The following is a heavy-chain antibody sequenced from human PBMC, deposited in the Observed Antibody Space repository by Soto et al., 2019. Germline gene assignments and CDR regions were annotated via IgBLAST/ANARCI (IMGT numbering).Heavy chain of an antibody. CDR1: GFSFSDYA. D-gene: IGHD6-13*01. Sequence: FAASGFSFSDYAMSWVRQAPGKGLEWVSVISESGGSTHYADSVRGRFTVSRDNSKNSLSLRMNSLRDEDTAVYFCAKRSPYSSGWYSPIFDYWGQGALVTVSS. J-gene: IGHJ4*02. CDR2: ISESGGST. V-gene: IGHV3-23*01. CDR3: AKRSPYSSGWYSPIFDY.